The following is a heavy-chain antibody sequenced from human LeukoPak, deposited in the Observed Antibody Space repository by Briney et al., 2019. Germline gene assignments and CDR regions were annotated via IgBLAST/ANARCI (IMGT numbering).Heavy chain of an antibody. CDR2: IIPILGIA. V-gene: IGHV1-69*04. J-gene: IGHJ3*02. D-gene: IGHD6-6*01. Sequence: GASVKVSCKASGGTFSSYAISWVRQAPGEGLEWMGRIIPILGIANYAQKFQGRVTITADKSTSTAYMELSSLRSEDTAVYYCATDQLSSSSPAFDIWGQGTMVTVSS. CDR3: ATDQLSSSSPAFDI. CDR1: GGTFSSYA.